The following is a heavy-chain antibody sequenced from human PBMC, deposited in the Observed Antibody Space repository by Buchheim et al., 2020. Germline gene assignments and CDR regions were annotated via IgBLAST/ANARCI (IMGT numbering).Heavy chain of an antibody. CDR2: INSDASST. D-gene: IGHD3-3*01. CDR1: GFTFSTYW. J-gene: IGHJ6*02. Sequence: EAQLAESGGDLVEPGGSLTLSCVASGFTFSTYWMNWVRQAPGKGPEWVSRINSDASSTSYADSVKGRFTIFRDNGKNTVYLQMNSLRAEDTAVYHCARDEVEDPNTHYEFWQVIQNPPKYYGMDVWGQGTT. V-gene: IGHV3-74*01. CDR3: ARDEVEDPNTHYEFWQVIQNPPKYYGMDV.